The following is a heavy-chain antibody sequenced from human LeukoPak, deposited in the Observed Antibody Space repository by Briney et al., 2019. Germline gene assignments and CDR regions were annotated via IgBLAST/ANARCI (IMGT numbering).Heavy chain of an antibody. V-gene: IGHV3-7*01. Sequence: GGSLRLSCAASGFMFNSYWMMWVRQAPGKGLEWVANIKQDGSEKYYVDSVKGRFTTSRDNAKNSLYLQMSSLRVEDTAVYYCGTRAYWGQGTLVTVSS. J-gene: IGHJ4*02. CDR2: IKQDGSEK. CDR3: GTRAY. CDR1: GFMFNSYW.